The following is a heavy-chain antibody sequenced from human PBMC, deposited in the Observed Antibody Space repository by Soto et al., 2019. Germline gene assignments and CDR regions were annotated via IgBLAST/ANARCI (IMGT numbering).Heavy chain of an antibody. Sequence: EVQLVESGGGLVKPGGSLRLSCAASGFTFSSYSMNWVRQAPGKGLEWVSSISSSSSYIYYADSVKGRFTISRDNAKNPLYQQMNSLRAEDTAVYYCARDPVGATTEYFQHWGQGTLVTVSS. CDR1: GFTFSSYS. J-gene: IGHJ1*01. V-gene: IGHV3-21*01. CDR2: ISSSSSYI. CDR3: ARDPVGATTEYFQH. D-gene: IGHD1-26*01.